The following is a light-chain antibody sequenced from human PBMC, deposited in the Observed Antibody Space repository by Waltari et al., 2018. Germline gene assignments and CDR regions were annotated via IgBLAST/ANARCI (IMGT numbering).Light chain of an antibody. CDR3: QHYESLPVT. CDR1: QSISNY. Sequence: EIVLTQSPGTLSLSPGERATLSCRASQSISNYLAWYQQKPGQAPRLLIYHASSRAAGIPGRFSGSGSGTDVSLTISRLEPEDFAVYYCQHYESLPVTFGQGTKVEIK. J-gene: IGKJ1*01. V-gene: IGKV3-20*01. CDR2: HAS.